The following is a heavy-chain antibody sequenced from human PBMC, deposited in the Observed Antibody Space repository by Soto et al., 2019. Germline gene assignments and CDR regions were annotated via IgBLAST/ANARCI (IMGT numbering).Heavy chain of an antibody. CDR1: GGSISSGGYY. J-gene: IGHJ6*02. CDR3: ARDLPVAGPRHYYYGMDV. Sequence: SETLSLTCTVSGGSISSGGYYWSWIRQHPGKGLEWIGYIYYSGSTYYNPSLKSRVTISVDTSKNQFSLKLSSVTAADTAVYYCARDLPVAGPRHYYYGMDVWGQGTTVTVSS. CDR2: IYYSGST. V-gene: IGHV4-31*03. D-gene: IGHD6-19*01.